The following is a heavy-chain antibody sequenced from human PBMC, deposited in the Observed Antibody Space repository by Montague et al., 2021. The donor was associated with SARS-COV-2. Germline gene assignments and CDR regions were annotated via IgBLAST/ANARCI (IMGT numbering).Heavy chain of an antibody. CDR2: ISSSGSTI. CDR3: ARDQPGTYFIPGAFDI. D-gene: IGHD3-9*01. CDR1: GFTFSSYE. J-gene: IGHJ3*02. Sequence: SLRLSCAASGFTFSSYEMNWVRQAPGKGLEWVPYISSSGSTIYYADSVKGRFTISRDNAKNSLYLQMNSLRAEDTAVYYCARDQPGTYFIPGAFDIWGQGTMVTVSS. V-gene: IGHV3-48*03.